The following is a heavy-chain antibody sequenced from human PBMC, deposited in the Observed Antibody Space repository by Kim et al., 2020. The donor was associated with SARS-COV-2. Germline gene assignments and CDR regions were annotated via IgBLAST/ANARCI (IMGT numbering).Heavy chain of an antibody. D-gene: IGHD6-13*01. Sequence: GGSLRLSCAASGFTFSSYAMSWVRQAPGKGLEWVSAISGSGGSTYYADSVKGRFTISRDNSKNTLYLQMNSLRAEDTAVYYCAKDNIAAAGGYYYGMDVWGQGTTVTVSS. J-gene: IGHJ6*02. CDR2: ISGSGGST. CDR3: AKDNIAAAGGYYYGMDV. V-gene: IGHV3-23*01. CDR1: GFTFSSYA.